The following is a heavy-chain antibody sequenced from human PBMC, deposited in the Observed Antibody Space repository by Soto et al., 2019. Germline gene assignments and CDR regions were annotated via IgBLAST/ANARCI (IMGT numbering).Heavy chain of an antibody. V-gene: IGHV4-31*03. J-gene: IGHJ5*02. CDR1: GGSISSGGYY. Sequence: SETLSLTCTVSGGSISSGGYYWNWIRQHPGKGLEWIGYIYYIGSTYYNPSLKRRVTISLDTSKNQFSLKLSSVTAAETAVYYCARRVFSWGQGSLVPVS. CDR2: IYYIGST. CDR3: ARRVFS.